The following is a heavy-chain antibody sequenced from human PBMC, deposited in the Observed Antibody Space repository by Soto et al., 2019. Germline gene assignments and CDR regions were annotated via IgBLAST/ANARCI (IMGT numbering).Heavy chain of an antibody. V-gene: IGHV3-30-3*01. Sequence: GGSLRLSCAASGFTFSSYAMHWVRQAPGKGLEWVAVISYDGSNKYYADSVKGRFTISRDNSKNTLYLQMNSLRAEDTAVYYCAKEYSSGWYYFDYWGQGTLVTVSS. CDR2: ISYDGSNK. D-gene: IGHD6-19*01. J-gene: IGHJ4*02. CDR1: GFTFSSYA. CDR3: AKEYSSGWYYFDY.